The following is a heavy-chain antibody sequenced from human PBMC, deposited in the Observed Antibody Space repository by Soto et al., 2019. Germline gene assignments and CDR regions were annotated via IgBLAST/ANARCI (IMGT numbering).Heavy chain of an antibody. J-gene: IGHJ4*02. CDR2: IKGDESST. CDR1: GFTFSSYW. D-gene: IGHD3-3*01. Sequence: EVQLVESGGGLGQPGGSLRLSCAASGFTFSSYWMHWVRQAPGKGLEWVSRIKGDESSTNYADSVKGRFTISRDNAKNTFYLQMNRLRAEDTAVYYCATGAFGAYYFDTWGQGTLVTVSS. CDR3: ATGAFGAYYFDT. V-gene: IGHV3-74*01.